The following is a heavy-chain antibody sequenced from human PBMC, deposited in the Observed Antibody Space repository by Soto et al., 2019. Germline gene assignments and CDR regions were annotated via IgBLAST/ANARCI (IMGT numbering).Heavy chain of an antibody. CDR1: GFTFSSFG. CDR2: ISFDARIK. D-gene: IGHD6-19*01. V-gene: IGHV3-30*18. Sequence: QVQLVESGGGVVQPGRSLRLSCAASGFTFSSFGIHWVRQAPGKGLEWVTFISFDARIKEYADSVKGRFTISRDNSRNTLYLQMNSLRAEDTAVYFCAKTHGPGIAVAGTDWYFDLWGRGTLVTVSS. J-gene: IGHJ2*01. CDR3: AKTHGPGIAVAGTDWYFDL.